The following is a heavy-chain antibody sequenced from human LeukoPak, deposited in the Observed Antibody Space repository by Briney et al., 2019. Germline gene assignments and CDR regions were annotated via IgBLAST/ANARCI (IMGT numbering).Heavy chain of an antibody. J-gene: IGHJ4*02. CDR1: GFTFSSYG. Sequence: PGGSLRLSCAASGFTFSSYGIHWVRQAPGKGLEWVAVISYDGSNKYYADSVKGRFTISRDNSKNTLYLQMNSLRAEDTAVYYCARTRTDFVGYYFDYWGQGTLVTVSS. CDR3: ARTRTDFVGYYFDY. V-gene: IGHV3-30*03. D-gene: IGHD3/OR15-3a*01. CDR2: ISYDGSNK.